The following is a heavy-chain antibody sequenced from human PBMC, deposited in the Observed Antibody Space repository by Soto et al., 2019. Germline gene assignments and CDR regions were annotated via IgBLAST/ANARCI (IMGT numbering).Heavy chain of an antibody. CDR1: GFICSSYD. J-gene: IGHJ3*02. CDR3: AKATATSGGAFEI. Sequence: GGSLRLSCAVSGFICSSYDMSWVRQAPGKGLEWVSTILVGGSTHYEDSVKGRFTISRDTSKNTVYLQMNRLTGGDTAVYYCAKATATSGGAFEIYGQGTMVT. V-gene: IGHV3-23*01. D-gene: IGHD1-1*01. CDR2: ILVGGST.